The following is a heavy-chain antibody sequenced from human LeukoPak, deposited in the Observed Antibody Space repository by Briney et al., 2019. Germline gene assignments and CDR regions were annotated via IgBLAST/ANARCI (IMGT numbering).Heavy chain of an antibody. CDR3: ARAMGLRFGGWFDP. J-gene: IGHJ5*02. D-gene: IGHD3-16*01. CDR1: GGSISSGGYY. V-gene: IGHV4-31*03. Sequence: SETLSLTYTVSGGSISSGGYYWSWIRQHPGKGLEWIGYIYYSGSTYYNPSLKSRVTISVDTSKNQFSLKLSSVTAADTAVYYCARAMGLRFGGWFDPWGQGTLVTVSS. CDR2: IYYSGST.